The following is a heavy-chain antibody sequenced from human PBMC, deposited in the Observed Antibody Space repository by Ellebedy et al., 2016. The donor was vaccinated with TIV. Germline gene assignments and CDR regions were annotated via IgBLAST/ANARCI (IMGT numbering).Heavy chain of an antibody. J-gene: IGHJ5*02. CDR1: GGSITSDNSF. CDR2: VSNTGYS. Sequence: PGGSLRLSCTVSGGSITSDNSFWGWVRQPPGKGLEWIGSVSNTGYSYYNPSLRSRVTISRDTSKNHFPLMMNSVTAADASIYFCARHTAFGINWFGPWGQGALVTVSS. D-gene: IGHD3-10*01. V-gene: IGHV4-39*01. CDR3: ARHTAFGINWFGP.